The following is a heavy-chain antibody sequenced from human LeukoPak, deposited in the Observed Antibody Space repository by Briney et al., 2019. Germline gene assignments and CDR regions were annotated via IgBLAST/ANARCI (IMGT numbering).Heavy chain of an antibody. Sequence: ASVKVSCKASGGTFSSYAISWVRQAPGQGLEWMGRIIPILGIANYAQKFQGRVTITADKSTSTAYMELSSLRSEDTAVYYCARDGRPRIAAAGTLGDAFDIWGQGTMVTVSS. CDR2: IIPILGIA. CDR3: ARDGRPRIAAAGTLGDAFDI. J-gene: IGHJ3*02. V-gene: IGHV1-69*04. D-gene: IGHD6-13*01. CDR1: GGTFSSYA.